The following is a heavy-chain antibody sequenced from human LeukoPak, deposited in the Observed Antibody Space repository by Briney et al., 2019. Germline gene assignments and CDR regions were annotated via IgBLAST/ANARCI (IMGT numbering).Heavy chain of an antibody. CDR3: ARSQVLGTFDH. D-gene: IGHD1/OR15-1a*01. CDR2: ITSTSSYI. J-gene: IGHJ4*02. Sequence: SGGSLRLSCAASGFTFTSYSMNWVRQAPGKGLEWVSSITSTSSYIYYADSVKGRFVISRDNAKNSLYLQMNSLRAEDTAVYFCARSQVLGTFDHWGQGTLLTVSS. CDR1: GFTFTSYS. V-gene: IGHV3-21*01.